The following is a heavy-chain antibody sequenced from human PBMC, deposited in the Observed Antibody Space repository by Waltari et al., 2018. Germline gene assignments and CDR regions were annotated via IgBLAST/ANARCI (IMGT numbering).Heavy chain of an antibody. D-gene: IGHD5-18*01. Sequence: QVQLQQWGAGLLTPSETLSLTCAVYGGSFSGYYWSWTRQPPGKGLEWIGEINHSGSTNYNPSLKSRVTISVDTSKNQFSLKLSSVTAADTAVYYCARSQYSYGSRARFDPWGQGTLVTVSS. CDR1: GGSFSGYY. CDR3: ARSQYSYGSRARFDP. V-gene: IGHV4-34*01. CDR2: INHSGST. J-gene: IGHJ5*02.